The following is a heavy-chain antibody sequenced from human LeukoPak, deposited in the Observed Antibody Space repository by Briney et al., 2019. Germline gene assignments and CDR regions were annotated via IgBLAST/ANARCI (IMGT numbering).Heavy chain of an antibody. CDR1: GVSISIYY. J-gene: IGHJ4*02. V-gene: IGHV4-59*01. D-gene: IGHD1-26*01. CDR2: IYNSGST. CDR3: VRDRELNY. Sequence: PAETLSLTCTVSGVSISIYYWSWVRQPPGKGQEWIGYIYNSGSTNYNPSLRSRATISADTSKNQFSLKLSSVTAADTAVYYCVRDRELNYWGQGTLVTVSS.